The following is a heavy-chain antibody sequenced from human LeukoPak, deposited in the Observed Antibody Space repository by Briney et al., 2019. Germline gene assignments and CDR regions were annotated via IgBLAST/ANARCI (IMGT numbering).Heavy chain of an antibody. CDR1: GFTFSSYS. J-gene: IGHJ4*02. CDR2: ISSSSSTI. D-gene: IGHD2-15*01. Sequence: PGGSLRLSCAASGFTFSSYSMNWVRQAPGKGLEWVSYISSSSSTIYYADSVKGRFTISRDNAKNSLYLQMNSLRAEDTAVYYCARVAAKSFLDYWGQGTLVTVSS. V-gene: IGHV3-48*04. CDR3: ARVAAKSFLDY.